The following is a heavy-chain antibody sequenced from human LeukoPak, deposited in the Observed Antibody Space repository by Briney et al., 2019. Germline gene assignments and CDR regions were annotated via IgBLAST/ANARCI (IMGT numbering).Heavy chain of an antibody. CDR1: GFTFSSYA. CDR2: ISSSSSYI. D-gene: IGHD6-13*01. J-gene: IGHJ4*02. CDR3: ARVGSSSWRFDY. V-gene: IGHV3-21*01. Sequence: PGGSLRLSCAASGFTFSSYAMSWVRQAPGKGLEWVSSISSSSSYIYYADSVKGRFTISRDNAKNSLYLQMNSLRAEDTAVYYCARVGSSSWRFDYWGQGTLVTVSS.